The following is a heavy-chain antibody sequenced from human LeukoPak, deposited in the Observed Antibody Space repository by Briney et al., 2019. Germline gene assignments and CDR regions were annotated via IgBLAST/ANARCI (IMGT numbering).Heavy chain of an antibody. V-gene: IGHV1-2*02. D-gene: IGHD6-25*01. Sequence: ASVKVSCKASGYTFTGYYMHWVRQAPGQGLEWMGWINPNSGGTNYAQKFQGRVTMTRDTSISTAYMELSRLRSDDTAVYYCASSRAAAGSFSWFDPWGQGTLVTVSS. J-gene: IGHJ5*02. CDR1: GYTFTGYY. CDR3: ASSRAAAGSFSWFDP. CDR2: INPNSGGT.